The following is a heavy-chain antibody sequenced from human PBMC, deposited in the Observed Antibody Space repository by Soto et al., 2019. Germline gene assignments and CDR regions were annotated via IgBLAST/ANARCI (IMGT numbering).Heavy chain of an antibody. J-gene: IGHJ6*02. Sequence: QVQLVESGGGVVQPGRSLRLSCAASGFTFSSYGMHWVRQAPGKGLEWVAVISYDGSNKYYADSVTGRFTISRDNSKNTLYLQMDSLRAEDTAVYYCAKDQIWLQIYVRDVWGQGTTVTGSS. CDR2: ISYDGSNK. CDR3: AKDQIWLQIYVRDV. D-gene: IGHD5-12*01. V-gene: IGHV3-30*18. CDR1: GFTFSSYG.